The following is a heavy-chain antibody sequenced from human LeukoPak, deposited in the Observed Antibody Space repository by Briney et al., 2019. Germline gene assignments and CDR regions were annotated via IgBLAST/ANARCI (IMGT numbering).Heavy chain of an antibody. Sequence: SETLSLTCAVSGGSISSGGYSWSWIRQPPGKGLEWIGYIYHSGSTYYNPSLKSRVTISVDRSKNQFSLKLSSVTAADTAVYYRASWGVWGSYRSLNAFDIWGQGTMVTVSS. V-gene: IGHV4-30-2*01. D-gene: IGHD3-16*02. CDR3: ASWGVWGSYRSLNAFDI. CDR1: GGSISSGGYS. CDR2: IYHSGST. J-gene: IGHJ3*02.